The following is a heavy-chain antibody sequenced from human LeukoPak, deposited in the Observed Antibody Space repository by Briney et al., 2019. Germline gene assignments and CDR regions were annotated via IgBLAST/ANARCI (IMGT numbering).Heavy chain of an antibody. D-gene: IGHD6-13*01. CDR3: ARDGRIAAAATLDY. CDR1: GFTFSSYA. CDR2: ISASGGST. J-gene: IGHJ4*02. Sequence: GGPLRLSCAASGFTFSSYAMSWVRQVPGKGLEWVSAISASGGSTYYADSVKGRFTISRDNAKNSLYLQMNSLRAEDTAVYYCARDGRIAAAATLDYWGQGTLVTVSS. V-gene: IGHV3-23*01.